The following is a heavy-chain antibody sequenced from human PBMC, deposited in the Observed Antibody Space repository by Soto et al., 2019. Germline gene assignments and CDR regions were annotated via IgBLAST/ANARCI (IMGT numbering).Heavy chain of an antibody. CDR2: INHSGST. V-gene: IGHV4-34*01. CDR1: GGSFSGYY. Sequence: QVQLQQWGAGLLKPSETLSLTCAVYGGSFSGYYWSWIRQPPGKGLEWMGEINHSGSTNYNPSLKSRVTISVDTSKNQFSLKLSSVTAADTAVYYCARAPTYYDFWSGYSEGHLVDYWGQGTLVTVSS. J-gene: IGHJ4*02. D-gene: IGHD3-3*01. CDR3: ARAPTYYDFWSGYSEGHLVDY.